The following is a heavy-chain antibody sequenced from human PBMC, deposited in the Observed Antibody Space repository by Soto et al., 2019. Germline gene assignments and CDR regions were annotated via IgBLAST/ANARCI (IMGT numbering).Heavy chain of an antibody. J-gene: IGHJ5*02. Sequence: PGGSLRLSCAASGFTFSSYSMNWVRQAPGKGLEWVSSISSSSSYIYYADSVKGRFTISRDNAKNSLYLQMNSLRAEDTAVYYCARQRDGDYGSTDWFDPWGQGTLVTVSS. CDR1: GFTFSSYS. V-gene: IGHV3-21*01. CDR2: ISSSSSYI. D-gene: IGHD3-10*01. CDR3: ARQRDGDYGSTDWFDP.